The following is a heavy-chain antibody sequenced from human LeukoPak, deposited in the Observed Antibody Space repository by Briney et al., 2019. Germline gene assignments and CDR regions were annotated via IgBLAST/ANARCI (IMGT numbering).Heavy chain of an antibody. Sequence: SETLSLTCRVSGASVSSYYWSWIRQPPGKGLEWIGYIYYSGSTNYNPSLKSRVTISVDTSKNQFSLKLSSVTAADTAVYYCARHGDSSIAAREAFDYWGQGTLVTVSS. CDR1: GASVSSYY. CDR3: ARHGDSSIAAREAFDY. V-gene: IGHV4-59*08. J-gene: IGHJ4*02. CDR2: IYYSGST. D-gene: IGHD6-6*01.